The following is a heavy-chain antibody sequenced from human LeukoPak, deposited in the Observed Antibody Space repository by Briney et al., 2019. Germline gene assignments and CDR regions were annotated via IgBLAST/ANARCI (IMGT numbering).Heavy chain of an antibody. V-gene: IGHV4-34*01. Sequence: PSETLSLTCAVYGGSFSGYYWSWIRQPPGKGLEWTGEINHSGSTNYNPSLKSRVTISVDTSKNQFSLKLSSVTAADTAVYYCARHLLVPRRSKYNWFDPWGQGTLVTVSS. CDR1: GGSFSGYY. CDR2: INHSGST. J-gene: IGHJ5*02. D-gene: IGHD2-8*01. CDR3: ARHLLVPRRSKYNWFDP.